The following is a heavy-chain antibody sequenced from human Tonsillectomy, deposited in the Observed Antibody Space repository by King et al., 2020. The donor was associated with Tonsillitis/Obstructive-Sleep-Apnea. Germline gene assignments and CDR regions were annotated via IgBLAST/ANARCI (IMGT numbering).Heavy chain of an antibody. CDR3: ARRWSGYYIYYYMDV. CDR1: GGSFSGYY. V-gene: IGHV4-34*01. D-gene: IGHD3-3*01. Sequence: VQLQQWGAGLLKPSETLSLTCAVYGGSFSGYYWSWIRQPPGKGLEWIGEFNHSGSTNYNPPLKSRVTISVDTSKNQFSLKLSSVTAADTAVYYCARRWSGYYIYYYMDVWGKGTTVTVSS. CDR2: FNHSGST. J-gene: IGHJ6*03.